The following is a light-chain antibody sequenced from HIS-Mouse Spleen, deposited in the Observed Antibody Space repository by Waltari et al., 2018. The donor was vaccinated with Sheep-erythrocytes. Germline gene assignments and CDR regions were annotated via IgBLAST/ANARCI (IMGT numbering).Light chain of an antibody. Sequence: QSALTQPASVSWSPGQSITISCTGTSSDVGSDNLVSWYQQHPGKAPKLMIYEGSKRPSGVSNRFSGSKSGNTASLTISGLQAEDEADYYCCSYAGSSTWVFGGGTKLTVL. CDR3: CSYAGSSTWV. CDR1: SSDVGSDNL. J-gene: IGLJ3*02. V-gene: IGLV2-23*01. CDR2: EGS.